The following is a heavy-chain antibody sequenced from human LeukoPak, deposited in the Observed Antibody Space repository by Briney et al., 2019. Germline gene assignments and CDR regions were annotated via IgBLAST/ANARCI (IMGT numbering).Heavy chain of an antibody. CDR3: AKDAINDYGGH. D-gene: IGHD4-23*01. CDR1: GFTFSSYS. V-gene: IGHV3-48*04. CDR2: ISSSSSTI. Sequence: SGGSLRLSCAASGFTFSSYSMNWVRQAPGKGLEWVSYISSSSSTIYYADSVKGRFTISRDNAKNSLYLQMNSLRAEDTAVYYCAKDAINDYGGHWGQGTLVTVSS. J-gene: IGHJ4*02.